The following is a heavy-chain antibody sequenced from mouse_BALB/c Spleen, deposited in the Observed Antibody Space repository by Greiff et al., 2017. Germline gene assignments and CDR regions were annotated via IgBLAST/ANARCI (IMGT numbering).Heavy chain of an antibody. CDR1: GYTFTDYN. Sequence: VQLQQSGPELVKPGASVKISCKASGYTFTDYNMHWVKQSHGKSLEWIGYIYPYNGGTGYNQKFKGKATLTVDNSSSTAYMELRSLTSEDSAVYFCARFGGNYPYYAMDYWGQGTSVTVSS. CDR3: ARFGGNYPYYAMDY. CDR2: IYPYNGGT. J-gene: IGHJ4*01. V-gene: IGHV1S29*02. D-gene: IGHD2-1*01.